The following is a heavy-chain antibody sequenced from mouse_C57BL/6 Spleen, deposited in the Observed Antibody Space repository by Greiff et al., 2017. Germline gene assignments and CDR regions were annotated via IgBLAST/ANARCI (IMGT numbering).Heavy chain of an antibody. D-gene: IGHD1-1*01. J-gene: IGHJ1*03. CDR3: ARRHYGSSYGYFDV. CDR1: GYTFTSYW. Sequence: QVQLQQPGAELVKPGASVKLSCTASGYTFTSYWMHWVKQRPGQGLEWIGMIHPNSGSTNYNEKFKSKATLTVDNSSSTAYMQLSSLTSEDSAVYYCARRHYGSSYGYFDVWGTGTTVTVSS. CDR2: IHPNSGST. V-gene: IGHV1-64*01.